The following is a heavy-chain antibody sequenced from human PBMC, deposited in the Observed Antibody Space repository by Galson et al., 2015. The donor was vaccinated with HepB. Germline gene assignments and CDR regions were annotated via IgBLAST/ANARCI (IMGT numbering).Heavy chain of an antibody. D-gene: IGHD5-12*01. CDR2: ISYDGSHK. CDR1: GFTFSSYG. Sequence: SLRLSCAASGFTFSSYGMHWVRQAPGKGLEWVALISYDGSHKYYADSVKGRFTISRDNSKNTLYLRMNSLRAEDTAVYYCAKDWRSGYDLGYFEYWGQGTLVTVSS. J-gene: IGHJ4*02. CDR3: AKDWRSGYDLGYFEY. V-gene: IGHV3-30*18.